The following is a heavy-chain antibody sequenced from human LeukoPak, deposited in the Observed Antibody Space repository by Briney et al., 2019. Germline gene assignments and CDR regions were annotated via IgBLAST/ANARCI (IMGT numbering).Heavy chain of an antibody. CDR2: ISGSGDST. CDR3: ARRSGIAVAGAFDY. CDR1: GFTFSDYY. Sequence: AGGSLRLSCAASGFTFSDYYMSWIRQAPGKGLEWVSYISGSGDSTYYADSVKGRFTISRDNSKNTLYLQMNSLRAEDTAVYYCARRSGIAVAGAFDYWGQGTLVTVSS. J-gene: IGHJ4*02. V-gene: IGHV3-11*01. D-gene: IGHD6-19*01.